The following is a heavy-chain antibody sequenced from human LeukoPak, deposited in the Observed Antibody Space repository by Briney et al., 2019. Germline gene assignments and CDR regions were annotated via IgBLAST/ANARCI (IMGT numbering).Heavy chain of an antibody. CDR1: GGSFSGYY. CDR2: INHSGST. J-gene: IGHJ4*02. D-gene: IGHD5-18*01. V-gene: IGHV4-34*01. Sequence: PSETLSLTCAVYGGSFSGYYWSWIRQPPGKGLEWIGEINHSGSTNYNPSLKSRVTISVDTSKNQFSLKLSSVTAADTAVYYCARDYQGGYGDKTVDYWGQGTLVTVSS. CDR3: ARDYQGGYGDKTVDY.